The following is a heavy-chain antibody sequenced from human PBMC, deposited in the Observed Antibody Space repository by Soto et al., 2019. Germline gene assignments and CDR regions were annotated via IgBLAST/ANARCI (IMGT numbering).Heavy chain of an antibody. CDR1: GFTFSTST. D-gene: IGHD4-17*01. CDR3: VSGDNRGY. V-gene: IGHV3-21*01. Sequence: EVQLVESGGGLVKPGGSLRLSCAASGFTFSTSTMNWVRQAPGKGLEWISSIGRSGRDMYYVDSVRGRFTISRDNAENSLFLQMNSLRPEDTAVYYCVSGDNRGYWGQGTLVTVSS. J-gene: IGHJ4*02. CDR2: IGRSGRDM.